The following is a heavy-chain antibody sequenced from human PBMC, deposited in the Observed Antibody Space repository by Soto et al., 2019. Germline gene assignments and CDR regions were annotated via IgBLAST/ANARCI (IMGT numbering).Heavy chain of an antibody. J-gene: IGHJ6*02. Sequence: SVKVSCKAPGGTFSRYSITWVRQAPGHGLGWIGRIIPIFGIASYAQKFQGRVTITADESTSTAYMELSSLRSDDTAVYYCAREDRDRETGLVPAAIDGMDVWGQGTTVTVSS. CDR1: GGTFSRYS. CDR3: AREDRDRETGLVPAAIDGMDV. CDR2: IIPIFGIA. D-gene: IGHD2-2*01. V-gene: IGHV1-69*13.